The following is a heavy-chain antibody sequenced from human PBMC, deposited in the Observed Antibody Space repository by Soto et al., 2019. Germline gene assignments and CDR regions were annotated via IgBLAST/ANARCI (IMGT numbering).Heavy chain of an antibody. CDR3: ARDVRDTVYSYWFDP. D-gene: IGHD3-9*01. CDR1: GASVGSGGYY. Sequence: QVQLQESGPGLVKASQTLSLTCTVSGASVGSGGYYWSWIRQVPGKGLEWIGYIKYSGTTHYSPTLKRRLNISFYKSKNPVSLNLRFVTGADTAVYFFARDVRDTVYSYWFDPWGQGILVSVST. V-gene: IGHV4-31*03. CDR2: IKYSGTT. J-gene: IGHJ5*02.